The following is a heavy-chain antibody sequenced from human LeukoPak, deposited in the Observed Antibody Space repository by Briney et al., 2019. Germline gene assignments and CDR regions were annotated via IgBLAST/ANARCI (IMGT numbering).Heavy chain of an antibody. CDR2: IYYSGST. Sequence: PSETLSLTCTVSGGSISSYYWSWIRQPPGKGLEWIGYIYYSGSTNYNPSLKSRVTISVDTSKNQFSLKLSSVTAADTAVYYCARGGEDYGDPGAMGYWGQGTLVTVSS. V-gene: IGHV4-59*01. CDR3: ARGGEDYGDPGAMGY. J-gene: IGHJ4*02. D-gene: IGHD4-17*01. CDR1: GGSISSYY.